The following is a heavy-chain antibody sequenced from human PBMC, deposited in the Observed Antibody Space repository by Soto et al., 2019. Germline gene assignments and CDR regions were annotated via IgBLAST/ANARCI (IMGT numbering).Heavy chain of an antibody. V-gene: IGHV3-30-3*01. CDR3: ARGAVTTNYYYYGMDV. J-gene: IGHJ6*02. CDR1: GFTFGSFW. Sequence: GGSLRLSCAASGFTFGSFWMGWVRQAPGKGLEWVAVISYDGSSKHYADSVKGRFTISRDNSKNTLYLQVNSLRDEDTAVYYCARGAVTTNYYYYGMDVWGRGTTVTVSS. CDR2: ISYDGSSK. D-gene: IGHD4-17*01.